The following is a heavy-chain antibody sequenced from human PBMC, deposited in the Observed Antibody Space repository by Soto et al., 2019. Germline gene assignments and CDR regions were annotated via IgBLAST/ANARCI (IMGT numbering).Heavy chain of an antibody. J-gene: IGHJ4*02. CDR1: GGSISSSSYY. D-gene: IGHD2-8*01. V-gene: IGHV4-39*01. CDR3: ARSMVYAPTDY. CDR2: IYYSGST. Sequence: SETLSLTCTVSGGSISSSSYYWGWIRQPPGKGLEWIGSIYYSGSTYYNPSLKSRVTISVDTSKNQFSLKLSSVTAADTAVYYCARSMVYAPTDYWGQGTLVTVSS.